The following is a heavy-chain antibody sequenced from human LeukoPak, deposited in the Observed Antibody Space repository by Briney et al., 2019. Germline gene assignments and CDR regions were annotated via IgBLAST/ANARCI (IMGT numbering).Heavy chain of an antibody. Sequence: GGSLRLSCAASGFTFSSYAMHWVRQAPGKGLEWVAVISYDGSNKYYADSVKGRFTISRDNSKNTLYLQMNSLRAEDTAVYYCARTLIAVAHDLDYWGQGTLVTVSS. V-gene: IGHV3-30-3*01. CDR3: ARTLIAVAHDLDY. CDR1: GFTFSSYA. D-gene: IGHD6-19*01. J-gene: IGHJ4*02. CDR2: ISYDGSNK.